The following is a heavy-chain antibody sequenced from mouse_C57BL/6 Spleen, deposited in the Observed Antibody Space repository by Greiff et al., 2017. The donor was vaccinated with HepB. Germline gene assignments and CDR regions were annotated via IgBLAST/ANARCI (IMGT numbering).Heavy chain of an antibody. J-gene: IGHJ1*03. Sequence: EVKLVESGGGLVKPGGSLKLSCAASGFTFSDYGMHWVRQAPEKGLEWVAYISSGSSTIYYADTVKGRFTISRDNAKNTLFLQMTSLRSEDTAMYYCARPDYGSSYEYFDVWGTGTTVTVSS. CDR3: ARPDYGSSYEYFDV. V-gene: IGHV5-17*01. CDR2: ISSGSSTI. CDR1: GFTFSDYG. D-gene: IGHD1-1*01.